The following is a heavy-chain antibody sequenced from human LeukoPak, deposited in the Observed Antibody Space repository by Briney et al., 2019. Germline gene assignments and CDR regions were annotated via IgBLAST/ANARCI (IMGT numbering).Heavy chain of an antibody. J-gene: IGHJ4*02. V-gene: IGHV3-21*01. Sequence: GGSLRLSCAASGFTFSSSSMNWVRQAPGKGLEWVSSISSSSSYIYYADSVKGRFTISRDNAKNSLYLQMNSLSGEDTAVYYCATSEYSSSSKVDYWGQGTLVTVSS. CDR3: ATSEYSSSSKVDY. CDR2: ISSSSSYI. CDR1: GFTFSSSS. D-gene: IGHD6-6*01.